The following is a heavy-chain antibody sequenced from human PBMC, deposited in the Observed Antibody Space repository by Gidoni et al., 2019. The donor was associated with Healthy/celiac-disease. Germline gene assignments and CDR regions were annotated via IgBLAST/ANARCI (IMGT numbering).Heavy chain of an antibody. CDR2: IKSKTDGGTT. D-gene: IGHD4-17*01. V-gene: IGHV3-15*07. CDR3: TTDGRDYGDYGVGTY. Sequence: EVQLVESGGGLVKPGGSLRLSCAASGFIFSNAWMNWVRQAPGKGLEGVGRIKSKTDGGTTDYAAPVKGRFTISRDDSKNTLFLQMNSLKTEDTAVYYCTTDGRDYGDYGVGTYWGQGTLVTVSS. J-gene: IGHJ4*02. CDR1: GFIFSNAW.